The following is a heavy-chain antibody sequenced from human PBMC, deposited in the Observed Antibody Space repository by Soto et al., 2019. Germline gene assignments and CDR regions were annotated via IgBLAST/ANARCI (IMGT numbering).Heavy chain of an antibody. CDR1: GFTFSSYA. V-gene: IGHV3-30-3*01. J-gene: IGHJ4*02. D-gene: IGHD3-3*01. CDR2: ISYDGSNK. CDR3: ARDADEWLHNFDY. Sequence: GGSLRLSCAASGFTFSSYAMHWVRQAPGKGLEWVAVISYDGSNKYYADSVKGRFTISRDNSKNTLYLQMNSLRAEDTAVYYCARDADEWLHNFDYWGQGTLVTVSS.